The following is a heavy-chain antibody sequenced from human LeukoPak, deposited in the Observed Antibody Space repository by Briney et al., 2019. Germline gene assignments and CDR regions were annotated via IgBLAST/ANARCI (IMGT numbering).Heavy chain of an antibody. Sequence: PSETLSLTCTVSGGSISSGGYYWSWIRQHPGKGLEWIGYIYYSGSTYYNPSLKSRVTISVDTSKNQFSPKLSPVTAADTAVYYCARAQFGIQLWPGFDYWGQGTLVTVSS. D-gene: IGHD5-18*01. CDR3: ARAQFGIQLWPGFDY. CDR2: IYYSGST. J-gene: IGHJ4*02. V-gene: IGHV4-31*03. CDR1: GGSISSGGYY.